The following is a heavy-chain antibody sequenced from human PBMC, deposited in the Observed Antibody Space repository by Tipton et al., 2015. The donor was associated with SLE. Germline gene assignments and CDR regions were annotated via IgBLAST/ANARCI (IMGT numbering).Heavy chain of an antibody. D-gene: IGHD3-22*01. CDR2: IYSTGST. CDR3: ARVGDYYDITDGWVYGMDV. V-gene: IGHV4-4*07. Sequence: LRLSCTVSGGSLSPYYWSWIRQPAGKGLEWIGRIYSTGSTNYNPSLKSRVTMSVDTSKNQFSLRLSSVTAADTAVYYCARVGDYYDITDGWVYGMDVWGQGTTVTVS. J-gene: IGHJ6*02. CDR1: GGSLSPYY.